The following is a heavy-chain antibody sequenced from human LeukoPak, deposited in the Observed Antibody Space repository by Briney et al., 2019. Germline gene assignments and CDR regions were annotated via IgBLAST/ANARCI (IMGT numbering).Heavy chain of an antibody. J-gene: IGHJ3*02. CDR2: IYTSGST. D-gene: IGHD3-10*01. V-gene: IGHV4-61*02. Sequence: PSETLSLTCTVSGGSISSGSYYWSWIRQPAGKGLEWVGRIYTSGSTNYNPSLKSRVTISVDTSKNQFSLKLSSVTAADTAVYYCARVVGFGSRNAFDIWGQGTMVTVSS. CDR3: ARVVGFGSRNAFDI. CDR1: GGSISSGSYY.